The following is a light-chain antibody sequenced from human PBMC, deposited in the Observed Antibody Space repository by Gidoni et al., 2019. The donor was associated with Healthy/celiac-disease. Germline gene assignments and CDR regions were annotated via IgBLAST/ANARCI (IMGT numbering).Light chain of an antibody. J-gene: IGKJ1*01. V-gene: IGKV4-1*01. CDR2: WAS. CDR1: QSVLYSSNNKNY. Sequence: DIVLTQSPDSLAVSLCERATINCKSSQSVLYSSNNKNYLAWYQQKPGQPPKLLIYWASNRESGVPDRFSGSGSGTDFTLTISSLQAEDVAVYYCQQYYSTPPAFGQGTKVEIK. CDR3: QQYYSTPPA.